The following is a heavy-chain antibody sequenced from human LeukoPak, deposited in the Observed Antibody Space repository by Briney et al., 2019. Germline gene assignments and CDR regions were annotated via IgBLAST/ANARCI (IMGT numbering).Heavy chain of an antibody. CDR1: GGSISSYY. V-gene: IGHV4-59*08. J-gene: IGHJ4*02. CDR2: IYYSGST. Sequence: PSETLSLTCTVSGGSISSYYWSWIRQTPGKGLEWIGYIYYSGSTNYNPSLKSRVTISVDRSKNQFSLELSSVTAADTAVYYCARLSEMATISIFDYWGQGTLVTVYS. D-gene: IGHD5-24*01. CDR3: ARLSEMATISIFDY.